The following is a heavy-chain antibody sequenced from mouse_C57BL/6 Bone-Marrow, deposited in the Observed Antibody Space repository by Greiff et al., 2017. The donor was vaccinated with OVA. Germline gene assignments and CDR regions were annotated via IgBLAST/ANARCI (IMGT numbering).Heavy chain of an antibody. D-gene: IGHD1-1*01. V-gene: IGHV5-9-1*02. Sequence: EVKLMESGEGLVKPGGSLKLSCAASGFTFSSYAMSWVRQTPEKRLEWVAYISSGGDYIYYADTVKGRFTISRDNARNTLYLQMSSLKSEDTAMYYCTRDGFYGSSSPWFAYWGQGTLVTVSA. CDR3: TRDGFYGSSSPWFAY. J-gene: IGHJ3*01. CDR1: GFTFSSYA. CDR2: ISSGGDYI.